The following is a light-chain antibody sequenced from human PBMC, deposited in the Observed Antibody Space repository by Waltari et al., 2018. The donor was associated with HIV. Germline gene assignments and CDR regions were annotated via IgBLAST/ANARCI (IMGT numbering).Light chain of an antibody. CDR1: KLGDKY. CDR2: QDN. Sequence: SYELTQPPSVSVSPGQTASITCPGDKLGDKYACWYQQKPGQSPVLVIYQDNKRPSGIPERFSGSTSGNPATLTCSGTHAIDESDYYCQAWDSSTPWVFGGGTKLTVL. CDR3: QAWDSSTPWV. J-gene: IGLJ3*02. V-gene: IGLV3-1*01.